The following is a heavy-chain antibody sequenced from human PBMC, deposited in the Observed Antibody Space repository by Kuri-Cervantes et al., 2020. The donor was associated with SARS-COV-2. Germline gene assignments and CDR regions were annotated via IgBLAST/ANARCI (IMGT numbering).Heavy chain of an antibody. D-gene: IGHD3-10*01. V-gene: IGHV4-34*01. J-gene: IGHJ6*02. CDR3: ARGRGARL. Sequence: SQTLSLTCAVYGGSFCGYYWSWIRQPPGKGLAWIGSIYYSGSTYYNPSLKSRVTISVDTSKNQFSLKLSSVTAADTAVYYCARGRGARLWGQGTTVTVSS. CDR2: IYYSGST. CDR1: GGSFCGYY.